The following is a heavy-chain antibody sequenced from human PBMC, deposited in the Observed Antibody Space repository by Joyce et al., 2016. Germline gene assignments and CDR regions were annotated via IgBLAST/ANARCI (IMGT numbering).Heavy chain of an antibody. CDR3: ARDDPGITTGGTLPDY. CDR2: ITFTGSTT. Sequence: EVQLVESGGGLVQPGESLRLSCVASGFTFSIYSMNWVRQAPGKGLEWVSYITFTGSTTYYADSVKGRFTISRDNARNTLYLQMNSLRDEDTAVYYCARDDPGITTGGTLPDYWGQGTLVTVSS. V-gene: IGHV3-48*02. J-gene: IGHJ4*02. CDR1: GFTFSIYS. D-gene: IGHD6-13*01.